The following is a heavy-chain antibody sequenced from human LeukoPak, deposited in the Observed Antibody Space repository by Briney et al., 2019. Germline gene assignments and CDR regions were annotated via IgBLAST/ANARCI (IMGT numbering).Heavy chain of an antibody. Sequence: KTGGSLRLSCAASGFTFGDYYMTWIRQAPGKGLEWVSYISNSGNTIKEADSVKGRFTISRDNSKNTLYLQMNSLRAEDTAVYYCARATHSGYDYLVPWGQGTLVTVSS. CDR1: GFTFGDYY. CDR3: ARATHSGYDYLVP. CDR2: ISNSGNTI. J-gene: IGHJ5*02. D-gene: IGHD5-12*01. V-gene: IGHV3-11*04.